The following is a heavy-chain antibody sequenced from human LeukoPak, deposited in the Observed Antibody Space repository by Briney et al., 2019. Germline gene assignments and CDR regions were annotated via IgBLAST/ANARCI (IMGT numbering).Heavy chain of an antibody. V-gene: IGHV4-31*03. CDR2: IYYSGST. CDR1: GGSISSGGYY. D-gene: IGHD5-18*01. CDR3: ARLVSMVTYYFDY. Sequence: SQTLSLTCTVSGGSISSGGYYWSWIRQHPGKGLEWIGYIYYSGSTYYNPSLKSRVTISVDTSKNQFSLKLSSVTAADTAVYYCARLVSMVTYYFDYWGQGTLVTVSS. J-gene: IGHJ4*02.